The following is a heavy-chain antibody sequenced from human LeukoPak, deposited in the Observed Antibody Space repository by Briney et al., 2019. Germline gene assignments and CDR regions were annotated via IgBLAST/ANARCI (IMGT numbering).Heavy chain of an antibody. V-gene: IGHV1-46*01. CDR1: GYTFPSYY. CDR3: ARVGGSGYLSY. Sequence: ASVKVSCKASGYTFPSYYMHWVRQAPGQGLEWMGIINPSGGSTSYAQKFQGRVTMTRDTSTSTVYMELSSLRSEDTAVYYCARVGGSGYLSYWGQGTLVTVSS. J-gene: IGHJ4*02. D-gene: IGHD3-22*01. CDR2: INPSGGST.